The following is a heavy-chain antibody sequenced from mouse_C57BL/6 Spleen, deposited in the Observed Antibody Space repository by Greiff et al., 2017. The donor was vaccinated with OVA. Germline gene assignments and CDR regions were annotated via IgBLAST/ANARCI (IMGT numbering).Heavy chain of an antibody. CDR2: IYPGSGNT. CDR3: ARSPYGSSLYYAMDY. Sequence: VQLHQSGAELVRPGASVKLSCKASGYTFTDYYINWVKQRPGQGLEWIARIYPGSGNTYYNEKFKGKATLTAEKSSSTAYMQLSSLTSEDSAVYFCARSPYGSSLYYAMDYWGQGTSVTVSS. V-gene: IGHV1-76*01. CDR1: GYTFTDYY. D-gene: IGHD1-1*01. J-gene: IGHJ4*01.